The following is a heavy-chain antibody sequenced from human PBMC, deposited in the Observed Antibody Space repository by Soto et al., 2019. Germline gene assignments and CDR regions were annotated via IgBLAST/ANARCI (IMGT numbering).Heavy chain of an antibody. CDR3: AKASRSGYDRAILDY. D-gene: IGHD5-12*01. Sequence: EVQLLESGGGLVQPGGSLRLSCAASGFTFSSYAMSWVRQAPGKGLEWVSAISGSGGSTYYADSVKGRFTISRDNSKNTLYLQMNSLRAEDTAVYYGAKASRSGYDRAILDYWGQGTLVTVTS. V-gene: IGHV3-23*01. J-gene: IGHJ4*02. CDR1: GFTFSSYA. CDR2: ISGSGGST.